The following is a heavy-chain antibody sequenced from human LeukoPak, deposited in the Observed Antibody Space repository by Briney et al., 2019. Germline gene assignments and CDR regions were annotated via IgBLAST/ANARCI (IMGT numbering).Heavy chain of an antibody. CDR3: ARDLSAITIFGVVIKSAFDI. CDR2: MNPNSGNT. CDR1: GYTFASYD. V-gene: IGHV1-8*02. J-gene: IGHJ3*02. Sequence: ASVKVSCKASGYTFASYDINWVRQATGQGLEWMGWMNPNSGNTGYAQKLQGRVTMTTDTSTSTAYMELRSLRSDDTAVYYCARDLSAITIFGVVIKSAFDIWGQGTMVTVSS. D-gene: IGHD3-3*01.